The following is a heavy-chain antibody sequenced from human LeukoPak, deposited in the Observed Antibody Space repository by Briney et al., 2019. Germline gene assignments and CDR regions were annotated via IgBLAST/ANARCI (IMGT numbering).Heavy chain of an antibody. J-gene: IGHJ4*02. CDR1: GFTFSSYA. V-gene: IGHV3-23*01. D-gene: IGHD3-9*01. Sequence: GGSLRLSCAASGFTFSSYAMSWVRQAPGKGLEWVSAISGSGGSTYYADSVKGRFTISRDNSKNTLYLQMNSLRAEDTAVYYCAKVHSTHYDILTGYYFYFDYWGQGTLVTVSS. CDR2: ISGSGGST. CDR3: AKVHSTHYDILTGYYFYFDY.